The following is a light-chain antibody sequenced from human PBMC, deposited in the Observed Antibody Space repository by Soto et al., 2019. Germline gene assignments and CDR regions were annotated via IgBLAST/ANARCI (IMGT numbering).Light chain of an antibody. CDR3: QQYNAWPPHT. CDR1: QSVNNR. Sequence: VMTQFPATLSASPGERVALSCRPSQSVNNRLAWYQQRPGQAPRLLIYSATLGAAGVPDRFTGRGSGTEFTLIISSRQSEDYGVYYCQQYNAWPPHTFGQGTLVE. J-gene: IGKJ2*01. CDR2: SAT. V-gene: IGKV3D-15*01.